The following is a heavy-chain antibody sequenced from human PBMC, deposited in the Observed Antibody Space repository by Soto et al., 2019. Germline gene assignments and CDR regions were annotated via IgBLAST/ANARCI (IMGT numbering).Heavy chain of an antibody. J-gene: IGHJ1*01. CDR1: GGTFSSYA. CDR2: IIPIFGTA. Sequence: SQAVVKKPGSSVTVSCKASGGTFSSYAISWVRQAPGQGLEWMGGIIPIFGTANYAQKFQGRVTITADESTSTAYMELSSLRSEDTAVYYCARGAYYYDSSGSGHGYFQHWGQGTLVTVSS. V-gene: IGHV1-69*01. D-gene: IGHD3-22*01. CDR3: ARGAYYYDSSGSGHGYFQH.